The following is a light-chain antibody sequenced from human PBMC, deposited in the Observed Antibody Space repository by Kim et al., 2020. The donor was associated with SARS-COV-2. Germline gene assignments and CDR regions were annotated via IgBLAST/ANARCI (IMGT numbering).Light chain of an antibody. CDR3: QQYVSSPLIT. CDR1: QRLSSNH. CDR2: SAF. Sequence: PGERATISCRASQRLSSNHFAWYQHKPCQGPRLLICSAFTRATGVPDRFSGSGSGTAFTLTITRLEPVDSAVYHCQQYVSSPLITFGQGTRL. V-gene: IGKV3-20*01. J-gene: IGKJ5*01.